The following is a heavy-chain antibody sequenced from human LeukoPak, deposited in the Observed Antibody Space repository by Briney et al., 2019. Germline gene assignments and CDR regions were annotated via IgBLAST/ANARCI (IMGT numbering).Heavy chain of an antibody. J-gene: IGHJ4*02. CDR1: GYSISSGYY. CDR2: IYHSGST. D-gene: IGHD6-19*01. V-gene: IGHV4-38-2*01. CDR3: ARHWGYSSGWLGYYFDY. Sequence: SETLSLTCAVSGYSISSGYYWGWIRQPPGKGLEWIGSIYHSGSTYYNPSLKSRVTISVDTSKNQFSLKLSSVTAADTAVYYCARHWGYSSGWLGYYFDYRGQGTLVTVSS.